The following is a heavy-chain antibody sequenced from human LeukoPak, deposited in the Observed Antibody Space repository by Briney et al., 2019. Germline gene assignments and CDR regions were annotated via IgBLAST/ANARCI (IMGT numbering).Heavy chain of an antibody. CDR1: GGSISSGSYY. CDR2: IYTSGST. J-gene: IGHJ4*02. D-gene: IGHD3-22*01. CDR3: AREEDYYDSSGYYLY. Sequence: PSETLSLTCTVSGGSISSGSYYWSWIRQPAGTGLEWIGRIYTSGSTNYNPSLKSRVTISVDTSKNQFSLKLSSVTAADTAVYYCAREEDYYDSSGYYLYWGQGTLVTVSS. V-gene: IGHV4-61*02.